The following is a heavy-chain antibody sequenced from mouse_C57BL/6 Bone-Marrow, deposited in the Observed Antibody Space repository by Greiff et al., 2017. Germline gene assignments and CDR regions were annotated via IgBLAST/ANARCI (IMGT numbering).Heavy chain of an antibody. V-gene: IGHV1-69*01. J-gene: IGHJ2*01. CDR1: GYTFTSYW. Sequence: VQLQQPGAELVMPGASVKLSCKASGYTFTSYWMHWVKQRPGQGLEWIGEIDPSDSYTNYNQKFKGKSTLTVDKSSSTAYMQLSSLTSEVSAVYYCAREASWDPLFDYWGQGTTLTVSS. D-gene: IGHD4-1*01. CDR2: IDPSDSYT. CDR3: AREASWDPLFDY.